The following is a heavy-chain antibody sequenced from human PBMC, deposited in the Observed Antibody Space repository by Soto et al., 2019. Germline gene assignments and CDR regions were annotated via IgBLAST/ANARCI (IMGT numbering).Heavy chain of an antibody. CDR2: IIPIFGTA. V-gene: IGHV1-69*01. CDR3: AGIVVVVAATEGYYYGMDV. J-gene: IGHJ6*02. Sequence: QVQLVQSGAEVKKPGSSVKVSCKASGGTFSSYAISWVRQAPGQGLEWMGGIIPIFGTANYAQKFQGRVTIPADESTSTAYMELSSLRSEDTAVYYCAGIVVVVAATEGYYYGMDVWGQGTTVTVSS. CDR1: GGTFSSYA. D-gene: IGHD2-15*01.